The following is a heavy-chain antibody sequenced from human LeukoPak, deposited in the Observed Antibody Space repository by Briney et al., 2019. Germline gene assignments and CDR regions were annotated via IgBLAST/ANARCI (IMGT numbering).Heavy chain of an antibody. D-gene: IGHD3-9*01. J-gene: IGHJ4*02. CDR3: AREYYDILTGSLDY. Sequence: ASVKVSCKASGYRFTGYYIHWVRQAPGQGHEWMGWMNPHSGGTKFAQKFQGRVTMTRDTSISTAYMEVSRLRSDDAAVYYCAREYYDILTGSLDYWGQGTLVTVSS. CDR1: GYRFTGYY. CDR2: MNPHSGGT. V-gene: IGHV1-2*02.